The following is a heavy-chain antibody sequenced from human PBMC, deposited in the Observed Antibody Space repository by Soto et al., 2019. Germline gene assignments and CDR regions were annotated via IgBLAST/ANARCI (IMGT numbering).Heavy chain of an antibody. D-gene: IGHD2-21*02. CDR2: IWYDGSNK. V-gene: IGHV3-33*01. CDR1: GFTFSSYA. CDR3: ARDDITVTAEGVFDY. J-gene: IGHJ4*02. Sequence: QMQLVESGGVVVQPGRSLRLSCAASGFTFSSYAMHWVRQAPGKGLEWVTVIWYDGSNKYYVDSVKGRFTISRDNSKNTLYLQMNSLRAEDTAVYYCARDDITVTAEGVFDYWGQGTLVTVSS.